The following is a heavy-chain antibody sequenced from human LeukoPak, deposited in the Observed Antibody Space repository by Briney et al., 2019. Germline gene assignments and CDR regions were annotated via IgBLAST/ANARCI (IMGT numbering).Heavy chain of an antibody. D-gene: IGHD2-2*02. J-gene: IGHJ4*02. CDR1: GYTFTSYG. CDR3: ARLDCSSTSCYIFDY. Sequence: ASVKVSCKASGYTFTSYGISWVRQAPGQGLEWMGIINPSGGSTSYAQKFQGRVTMTRDTSTSTVYMELSSLRSEDTAVYYCARLDCSSTSCYIFDYWGQGTLVTVSS. V-gene: IGHV1-46*01. CDR2: INPSGGST.